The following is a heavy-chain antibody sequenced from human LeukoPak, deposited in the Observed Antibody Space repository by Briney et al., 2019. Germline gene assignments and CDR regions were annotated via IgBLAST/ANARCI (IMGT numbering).Heavy chain of an antibody. Sequence: GASVKVSCKASGGTFSSYAISWVRQAPGQGLEWMGGIIPIFGTANYAQKFQGRVTITADESTSTAYMELSSLRSEDTAVYYCARAYCGGDCSPGFDYWGQGTLVTASS. J-gene: IGHJ4*02. D-gene: IGHD2-21*02. V-gene: IGHV1-69*13. CDR3: ARAYCGGDCSPGFDY. CDR1: GGTFSSYA. CDR2: IIPIFGTA.